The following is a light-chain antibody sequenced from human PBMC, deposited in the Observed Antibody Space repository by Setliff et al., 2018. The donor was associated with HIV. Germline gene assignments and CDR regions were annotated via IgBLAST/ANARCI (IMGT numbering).Light chain of an antibody. CDR1: SSDVGNYNY. Sequence: QSVLTQPRSVSGSPGQSVTISCTGTSSDVGNYNYVSWYQHHPGKAPKLIIYYVNERPSGVPYRFSGSKSGNTASLTISGLQGDDEADYYCCSYAGSYTFVFGAGTKVTVL. CDR3: CSYAGSYTFV. J-gene: IGLJ1*01. V-gene: IGLV2-11*01. CDR2: YVN.